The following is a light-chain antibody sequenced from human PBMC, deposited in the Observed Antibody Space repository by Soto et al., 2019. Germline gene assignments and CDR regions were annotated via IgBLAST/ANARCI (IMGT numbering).Light chain of an antibody. J-gene: IGKJ2*01. Sequence: DIQLTQSPSTLSTSVGDRVTITCRASQSISSWLAWYQQKPGKAPNLLIYKASRLQSGVPSRFSGSGSGTEFTLTISSLQPDDFATYYCQQYNIYPYTFGQGTKLEIK. CDR2: KAS. V-gene: IGKV1-5*03. CDR1: QSISSW. CDR3: QQYNIYPYT.